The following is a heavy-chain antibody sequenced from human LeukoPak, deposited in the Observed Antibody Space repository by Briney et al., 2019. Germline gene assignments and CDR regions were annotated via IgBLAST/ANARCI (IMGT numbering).Heavy chain of an antibody. CDR2: INRSGST. D-gene: IGHD6-19*01. Sequence: SETLSLTCAVYGGSFSDYYWSWIRQPPGKGLEWIGEINRSGSTNYNPSLESRVTISVDTSRNQFFLELTSVTAADTAVYYCARAPKIAVPGAPPGKDWGQGTLVTVSS. CDR1: GGSFSDYY. J-gene: IGHJ4*02. V-gene: IGHV4-34*01. CDR3: ARAPKIAVPGAPPGKD.